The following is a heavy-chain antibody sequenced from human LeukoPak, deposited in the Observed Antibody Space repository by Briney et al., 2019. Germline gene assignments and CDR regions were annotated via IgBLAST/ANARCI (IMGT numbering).Heavy chain of an antibody. CDR3: ARDLGGYSSGWSNGPYYFDY. J-gene: IGHJ4*02. CDR1: GDSISNNNWS. D-gene: IGHD6-19*01. V-gene: IGHV4-39*07. CDR2: MPFDEKVSDNEIP. Sequence: SETLSLTCSVSGDSISNNNWSWAWIRQLPGKGLEWIGTMPFDEKVSDNEIPSYNPSLKGRATISAEKSKNQLSLKVKSVTAADTAVYYCARDLGGYSSGWSNGPYYFDYWGQGTLVTVSS.